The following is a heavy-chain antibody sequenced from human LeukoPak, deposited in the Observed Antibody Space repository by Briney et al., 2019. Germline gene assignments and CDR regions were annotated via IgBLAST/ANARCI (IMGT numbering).Heavy chain of an antibody. V-gene: IGHV3-48*01. Sequence: GGSLRLSCAASGFTFSSYSMNWVRQAPGKGLEWVSYISGGGGTIYYADSVKGRFTISRDNAKNSLFLQMDSLRAEDTAVYYCARNQEIDYYDSSGFYWGVEYWGQGTLVTVSS. CDR2: ISGGGGTI. D-gene: IGHD3-22*01. CDR1: GFTFSSYS. CDR3: ARNQEIDYYDSSGFYWGVEY. J-gene: IGHJ4*02.